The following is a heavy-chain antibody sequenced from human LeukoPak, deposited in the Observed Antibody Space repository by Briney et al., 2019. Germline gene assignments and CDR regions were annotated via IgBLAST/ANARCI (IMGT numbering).Heavy chain of an antibody. Sequence: SETLSLTCTVSGYSISSGYYWGWIRQPPGKGLEWIGSIYHSGSTYYNPSLKSRVTISVDTSKNQFSLKLSSATAADTAVYYCARVSAEGAFDIWGQGTMVTVSS. CDR3: ARVSAEGAFDI. J-gene: IGHJ3*02. V-gene: IGHV4-38-2*02. CDR1: GYSISSGYY. CDR2: IYHSGST.